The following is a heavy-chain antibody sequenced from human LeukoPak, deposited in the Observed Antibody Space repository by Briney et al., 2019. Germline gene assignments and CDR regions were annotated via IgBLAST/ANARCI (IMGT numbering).Heavy chain of an antibody. CDR2: ISSSSSYI. D-gene: IGHD3-3*01. Sequence: TGGSLRLSCAASGFTFSSYDMHWVRQAPGKGLEWVSSISSSSSYIYYADSVKGRFTISRDNSKNTLYLQMNSLRAEDTAVYYCAKDRFWSGYYMTGFDYWGQGTLVTVSS. CDR3: AKDRFWSGYYMTGFDY. CDR1: GFTFSSYD. J-gene: IGHJ4*02. V-gene: IGHV3-21*04.